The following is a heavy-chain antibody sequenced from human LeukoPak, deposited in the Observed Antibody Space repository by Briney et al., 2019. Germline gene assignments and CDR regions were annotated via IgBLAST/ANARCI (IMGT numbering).Heavy chain of an antibody. CDR3: ARDRDYYDSSMDY. Sequence: SETLSLTCTVSGASISSYYWSWIRDPPGKGLEWIGYIYYSGSTSYNPSLKSRVTISVDTSKNQFSLKLNSVTAADTAVYYCARDRDYYDSSMDYWGQGTLVTVSS. CDR2: IYYSGST. D-gene: IGHD3-22*01. V-gene: IGHV4-59*01. CDR1: GASISSYY. J-gene: IGHJ4*02.